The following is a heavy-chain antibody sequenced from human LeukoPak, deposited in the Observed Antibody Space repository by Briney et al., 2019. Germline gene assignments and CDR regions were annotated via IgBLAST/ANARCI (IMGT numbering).Heavy chain of an antibody. Sequence: PGGSLRLSCAASGFTFSSYAMHWVRQAPGKGLEWVAVILYEGSNKFYADSVKGRFTISRDNSKNTLYLQMNSLRPEDTAVYYCARDTIAAAGDFDYWGQGTLVTVSS. V-gene: IGHV3-30-3*01. J-gene: IGHJ4*02. D-gene: IGHD6-13*01. CDR3: ARDTIAAAGDFDY. CDR1: GFTFSSYA. CDR2: ILYEGSNK.